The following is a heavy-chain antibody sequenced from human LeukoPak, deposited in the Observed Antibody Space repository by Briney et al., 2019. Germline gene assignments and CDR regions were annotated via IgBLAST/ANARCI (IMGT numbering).Heavy chain of an antibody. J-gene: IGHJ6*03. Sequence: GGSLRLSCAASGFTFSSYAMSWVRQAPGKGLEWVSSISSSSTYIYYADSVKGRFTISRDNAKNSLYLQMNSLRAEDTAVYYCARAGDLSYYDFWSGAGGDYYYYMDVWGKGTTVTVSS. D-gene: IGHD3-3*01. CDR1: GFTFSSYA. V-gene: IGHV3-21*01. CDR3: ARAGDLSYYDFWSGAGGDYYYYMDV. CDR2: ISSSSTYI.